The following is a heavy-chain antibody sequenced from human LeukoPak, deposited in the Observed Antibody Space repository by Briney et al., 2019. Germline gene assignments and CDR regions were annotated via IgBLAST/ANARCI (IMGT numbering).Heavy chain of an antibody. CDR1: GYTFTGYY. CDR2: INPNSGGT. CDR3: ARVDFPGSTSLNLGY. J-gene: IGHJ4*02. V-gene: IGHV1-2*02. Sequence: ASVKVSCKASGYTFTGYYMHWVRQAPGQGPEWMGWINPNSGGTNYAQKFQGRVTMTRDTSISTAYMELSRLRSDDTAVYYCARVDFPGSTSLNLGYWGQGTLVTVSS. D-gene: IGHD2-2*01.